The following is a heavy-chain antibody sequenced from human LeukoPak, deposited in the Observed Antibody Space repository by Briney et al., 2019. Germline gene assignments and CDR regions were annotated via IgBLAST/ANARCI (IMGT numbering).Heavy chain of an antibody. CDR2: IYYSGST. V-gene: IGHV4-61*08. CDR1: GGSISSGGYY. Sequence: SETLSLTCTVSGGSISSGGYYWSWIRQHPGKGLEWIGYIYYSGSTNYNPSLKSRVTISVDTSKNQFSLKLSSVTAADTAVYYCARDRIAAAGTSSYYYGMDVWGQGTTVTVSS. J-gene: IGHJ6*02. D-gene: IGHD6-13*01. CDR3: ARDRIAAAGTSSYYYGMDV.